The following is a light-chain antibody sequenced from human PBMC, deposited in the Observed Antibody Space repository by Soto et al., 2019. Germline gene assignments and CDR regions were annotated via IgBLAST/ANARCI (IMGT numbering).Light chain of an antibody. V-gene: IGKV3-20*01. CDR3: LPYVSSGT. CDR2: CAS. CDR1: QRVGNNY. J-gene: IGKJ1*01. Sequence: IVWSKSPGTLSQSPGERATLSCRAWQRVGNNYLACQQQKPGQAPRLLTYCASNRATGIPARFSGRGSGTDITLTISRLAPEYFAVYYCLPYVSSGTFGQGTKVDI.